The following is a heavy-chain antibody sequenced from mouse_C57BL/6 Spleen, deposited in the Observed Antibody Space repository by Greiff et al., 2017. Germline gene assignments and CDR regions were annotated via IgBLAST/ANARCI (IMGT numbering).Heavy chain of an antibody. CDR1: GYTFTSYW. V-gene: IGHV1-55*01. CDR3: ARGEDGSSYWYFDV. Sequence: QVQLQQPGAELVKPGASVKMSCKASGYTFTSYWITWVKQRPGPGLEWIGDIYPGSGSTNYNEKFKSKATLTVDTSSSTAYMQLSSLTSEDSAVYYCARGEDGSSYWYFDVWGTGTTVTVSA. J-gene: IGHJ1*03. CDR2: IYPGSGST. D-gene: IGHD1-1*01.